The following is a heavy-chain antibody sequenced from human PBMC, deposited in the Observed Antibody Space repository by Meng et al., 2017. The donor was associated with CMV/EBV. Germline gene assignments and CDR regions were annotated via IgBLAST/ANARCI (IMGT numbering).Heavy chain of an antibody. CDR1: GGSVSSGSYY. V-gene: IGHV4-61*01. Sequence: SGGSVSSGSYYWSWIRQPPGKGLEWIGYIYYSGSTNYNPSLKSRVTISVDTSKNQFSLKLSSVTAADTAVYYCVRSPSQQPYNWFDPWGQGTLVTVSS. D-gene: IGHD6-13*01. J-gene: IGHJ5*02. CDR3: VRSPSQQPYNWFDP. CDR2: IYYSGST.